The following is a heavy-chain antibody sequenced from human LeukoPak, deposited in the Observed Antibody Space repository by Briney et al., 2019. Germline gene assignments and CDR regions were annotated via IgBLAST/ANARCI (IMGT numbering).Heavy chain of an antibody. CDR2: ISGSGGST. CDR1: GFTFSSYA. J-gene: IGHJ4*02. CDR3: AKRSGGSYFDY. V-gene: IGHV3-23*01. Sequence: GGSLRLSCVVSGFTFSSYAMSWVRQAPGKGLEWVSAISGSGGSTYYADSVKGRFTISRDNTKNTLYLQMNTLRAEDTAVYYCAKRSGGSYFDYWGQGTLVTVSS. D-gene: IGHD1-26*01.